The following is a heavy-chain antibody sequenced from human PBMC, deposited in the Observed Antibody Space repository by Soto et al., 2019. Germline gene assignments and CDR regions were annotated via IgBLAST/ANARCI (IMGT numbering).Heavy chain of an antibody. J-gene: IGHJ5*02. D-gene: IGHD3-22*01. CDR2: INHSGST. CDR1: GGSFRGYY. CDR3: ARSSGYYTRFDP. Sequence: SETLSLTCAVYGGSFRGYYWSWIRQPPGKGLEWIGEINHSGSTNYNPSLKSRVTISVDTSKNQFSLKLSSVTAADTAVYYCARSSGYYTRFDPWGQGTLVTVSS. V-gene: IGHV4-34*01.